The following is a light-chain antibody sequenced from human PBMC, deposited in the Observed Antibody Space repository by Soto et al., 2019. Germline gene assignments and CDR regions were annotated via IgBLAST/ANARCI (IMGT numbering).Light chain of an antibody. J-gene: IGLJ2*01. Sequence: QSALTQPASVSGSPGQSITISCTGTSSDVGGYNYVSWYQQHPGTAPKLMIYDVSNRPSGVSNRFSGSKSGNTASLTISGLQAEDEADYYCSSYTSSSTLGVVFGGGTKVTVL. V-gene: IGLV2-14*01. CDR1: SSDVGGYNY. CDR3: SSYTSSSTLGVV. CDR2: DVS.